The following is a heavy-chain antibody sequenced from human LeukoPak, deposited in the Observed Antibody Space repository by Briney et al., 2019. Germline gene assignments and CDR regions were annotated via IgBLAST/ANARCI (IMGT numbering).Heavy chain of an antibody. J-gene: IGHJ4*02. CDR2: INVDGSVK. CDR3: VRDLILVDTPGDDFDY. Sequence: GGSLRLSCAASGFTFSNYWMHWVRQVPGKGLVWVSRINVDGSVKSYADSVKGRFTVSRDNAKNTVSLQMNSLRAEDTAVYYCVRDLILVDTPGDDFDYWGQGALVTVSS. V-gene: IGHV3-74*01. CDR1: GFTFSNYW. D-gene: IGHD4-23*01.